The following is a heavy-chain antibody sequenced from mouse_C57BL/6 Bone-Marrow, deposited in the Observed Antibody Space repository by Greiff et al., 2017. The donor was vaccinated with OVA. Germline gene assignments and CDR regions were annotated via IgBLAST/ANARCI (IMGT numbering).Heavy chain of an antibody. V-gene: IGHV14-4*01. J-gene: IGHJ2*01. CDR1: GFNITDDY. CDR2: IDPENGDT. CDR3: TTYRY. Sequence: VQLKQSGAELVRPGASVKLSCTASGFNITDDYMHWVKQRPEQGLEWIGWIDPENGDTEYASKFQGKATILVDTSSKTAYLQLSSLPSEDAAVYYCTTYRYWGQGTTLTVSS.